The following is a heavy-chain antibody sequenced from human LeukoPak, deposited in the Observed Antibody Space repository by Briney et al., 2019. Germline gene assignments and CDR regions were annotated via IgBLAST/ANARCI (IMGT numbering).Heavy chain of an antibody. V-gene: IGHV4-31*11. CDR3: ARDYYDSSGYPHFDY. Sequence: SETLSLTCAVYGGSFSGYYWSWIRQHPGKGLEWIGYIYYSGSTYYNPSLKSRVTISVDTSKNQFSPKLSSVTAADTAVYYCARDYYDSSGYPHFDYWGQGTLVTVSS. CDR1: GGSFSGYY. CDR2: IYYSGST. D-gene: IGHD3-22*01. J-gene: IGHJ4*02.